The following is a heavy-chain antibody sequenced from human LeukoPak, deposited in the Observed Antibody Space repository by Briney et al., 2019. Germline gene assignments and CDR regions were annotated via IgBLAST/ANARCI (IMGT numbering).Heavy chain of an antibody. CDR3: ARLSSYSSGLIQH. J-gene: IGHJ1*01. V-gene: IGHV4-39*01. D-gene: IGHD6-19*01. Sequence: SETLSLTCTVSGGSISSSSYYWGWIRQPPGQGLEWIGSIYYSGSTYYNPSLKSRVTISVDTSKNQFSLKLSSVTAADTAVYYCARLSSYSSGLIQHWGQGTLVTVSS. CDR2: IYYSGST. CDR1: GGSISSSSYY.